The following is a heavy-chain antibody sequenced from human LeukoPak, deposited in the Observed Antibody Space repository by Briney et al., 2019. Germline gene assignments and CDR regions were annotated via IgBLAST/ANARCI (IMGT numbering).Heavy chain of an antibody. CDR3: ATYCSGGSCYSVFDY. CDR2: IGTAGDT. D-gene: IGHD2-15*01. J-gene: IGHJ4*02. V-gene: IGHV3-13*01. Sequence: GGSLRLSCAASGFTFSSYDMHWVRQATGKGLEWVSAIGTAGDTYYPGSVKGRFTISRENAKNSLYLQMNSLRAGDTAVYYCATYCSGGSCYSVFDYWGQGTLVTVSS. CDR1: GFTFSSYD.